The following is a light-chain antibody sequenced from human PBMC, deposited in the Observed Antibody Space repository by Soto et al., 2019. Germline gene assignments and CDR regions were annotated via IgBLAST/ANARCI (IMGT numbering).Light chain of an antibody. CDR2: GAS. Sequence: IVMTQSPATLSLSPGERATLSCRASQSIRSNLAWYQRRPGQAPRLLIYGASTRATGIPARFSGSGSGAEFTLTISSLQSEDFAVYYCQQYNDWPPLTFGQGTKVEMK. CDR3: QQYNDWPPLT. CDR1: QSIRSN. J-gene: IGKJ1*01. V-gene: IGKV3-15*01.